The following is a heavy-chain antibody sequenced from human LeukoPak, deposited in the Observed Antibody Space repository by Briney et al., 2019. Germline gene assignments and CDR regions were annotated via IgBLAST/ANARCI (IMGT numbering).Heavy chain of an antibody. CDR2: FDPEDGET. CDR3: ATDAGGGVGELSFFDY. CDR1: GYTLTELS. Sequence: ASVKVSCKVSGYTLTELSMHWVRQAPGKGLEWMGGFDPEDGETIYAQKFQDRVTMTEDTSTDTAYMELSSLRSEDTAVYYCATDAGGGVGELSFFDYWGQGTLVTVSS. V-gene: IGHV1-24*01. D-gene: IGHD3-16*02. J-gene: IGHJ4*02.